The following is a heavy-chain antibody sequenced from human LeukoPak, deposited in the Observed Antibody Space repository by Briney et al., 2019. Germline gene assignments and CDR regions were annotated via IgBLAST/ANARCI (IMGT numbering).Heavy chain of an antibody. V-gene: IGHV4-61*01. J-gene: IGHJ6*03. Sequence: SETLSLTCTVSGGSISGGTDYWTWIRQPPGKGLEWIGYIYNNGVTNNYNPSLKSRATISVDASRNQFSLKLSYVTAADTAVYFCARDEDHSGHYYYYMDVWGKGTTVTVSS. CDR1: GGSISGGTDY. CDR3: ARDEDHSGHYYYYMDV. D-gene: IGHD2-15*01. CDR2: IYNNGVTN.